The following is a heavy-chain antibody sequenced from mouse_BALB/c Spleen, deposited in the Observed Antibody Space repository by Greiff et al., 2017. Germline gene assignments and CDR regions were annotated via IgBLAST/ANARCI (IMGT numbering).Heavy chain of an antibody. CDR3: AREGARYWYFDV. J-gene: IGHJ1*01. CDR1: GYTFTSYW. V-gene: IGHV1-7*01. Sequence: QVQLQQSGAELAKPGASVKMSCKASGYTFTSYWMHWVKQRPGQGLEWIGYINPSTGYTEYNQKFKDKATLTADKSSSTAYMQLSSLTSEDSAVYYCAREGARYWYFDVWGAGTTVTVSS. CDR2: INPSTGYT.